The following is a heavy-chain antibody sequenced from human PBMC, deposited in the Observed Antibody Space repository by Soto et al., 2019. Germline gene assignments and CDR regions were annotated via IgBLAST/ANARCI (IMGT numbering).Heavy chain of an antibody. CDR3: AKDTGVTAYIAVADTDWLDP. J-gene: IGHJ5*02. D-gene: IGHD6-19*01. CDR2: ISYDGSKS. V-gene: IGHV3-30-3*01. Sequence: GGSLRLSCAASGFTFSTSAMHLVRQAPGKGLEWMTFISYDGSKSHYADSVKGRFTISRDNAKNSLFLQMNSLRAQDTAVYYCAKDTGVTAYIAVADTDWLDPWGQGTLVTVSS. CDR1: GFTFSTSA.